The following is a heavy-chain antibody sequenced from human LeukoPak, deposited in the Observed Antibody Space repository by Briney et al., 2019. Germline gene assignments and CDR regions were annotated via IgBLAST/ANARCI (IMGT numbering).Heavy chain of an antibody. CDR2: INHSGST. Sequence: PSETLSLTCAVYGGSFSGYYWSWIRQPPGKGLEWIGEINHSGSTNYNPSLKSRVTISVDTSKNQFSLKLSSVTAADTAVYYCARVSSSSQNGDYWGQGTLVTVSS. V-gene: IGHV4-34*01. J-gene: IGHJ4*02. CDR3: ARVSSSSQNGDY. CDR1: GGSFSGYY. D-gene: IGHD6-6*01.